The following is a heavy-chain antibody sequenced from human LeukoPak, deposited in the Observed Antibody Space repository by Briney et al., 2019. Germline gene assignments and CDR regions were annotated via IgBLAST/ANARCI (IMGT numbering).Heavy chain of an antibody. D-gene: IGHD4-11*01. CDR1: GFIFSSYW. Sequence: GGSLRLSCAASGFIFSSYWMSWVRQAPGKGLEWVANIKQDGSEKYYVDSVKGRFTISRDNAKNSLYLQMNSLRAEDTAVYYCARGDGDDYTSHFDYWGQGTLVTVSS. J-gene: IGHJ4*02. CDR2: IKQDGSEK. V-gene: IGHV3-7*01. CDR3: ARGDGDDYTSHFDY.